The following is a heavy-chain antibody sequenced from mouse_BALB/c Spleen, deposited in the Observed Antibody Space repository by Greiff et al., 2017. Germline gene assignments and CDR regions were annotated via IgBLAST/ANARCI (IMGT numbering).Heavy chain of an antibody. CDR2: ISSGGST. Sequence: EVKLMESGGGLVKPGGSLKLSCAASGFTFSSYAMSWVRQTPEKRLEWVASISSGGSTYYPDSVKGRFTISRDNARNILYLQMSSLRSEDTTMYYCARLITTVVANYAMDYWGQGTSVTVSS. CDR1: GFTFSSYA. V-gene: IGHV5-6-5*01. J-gene: IGHJ4*01. CDR3: ARLITTVVANYAMDY. D-gene: IGHD1-1*01.